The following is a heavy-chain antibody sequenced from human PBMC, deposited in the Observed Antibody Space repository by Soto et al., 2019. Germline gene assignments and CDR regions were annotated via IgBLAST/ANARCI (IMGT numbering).Heavy chain of an antibody. V-gene: IGHV5-51*01. CDR1: GYSFTSYW. Sequence: PGESLKISCKGSGYSFTSYWIGWVRQMPGKGLEWMGIIYPGDSDTRYSPSFQGQVTISAGKSISTAYLQWSSLKASDTAMYYCARYSDSSGYVYGMDVWGQGTTVTVSS. J-gene: IGHJ6*02. D-gene: IGHD3-22*01. CDR2: IYPGDSDT. CDR3: ARYSDSSGYVYGMDV.